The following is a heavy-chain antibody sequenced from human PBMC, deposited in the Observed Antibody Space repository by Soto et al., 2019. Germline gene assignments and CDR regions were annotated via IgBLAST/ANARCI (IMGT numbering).Heavy chain of an antibody. CDR1: GYTFTGYY. Sequence: GASVKVSCKASGYTFTGYYMHWVRQAPGQGLEWMGWINPNSGGTNYAQKFQGRVTMTRDTSISTAYMELSRLRSDDTAVYYCARVDSSGIEAFDIWGQGTMVTVSS. CDR2: INPNSGGT. CDR3: ARVDSSGIEAFDI. V-gene: IGHV1-2*02. J-gene: IGHJ3*02. D-gene: IGHD3-22*01.